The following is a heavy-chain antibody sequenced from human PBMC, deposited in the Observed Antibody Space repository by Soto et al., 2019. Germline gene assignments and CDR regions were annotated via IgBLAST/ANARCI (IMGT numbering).Heavy chain of an antibody. CDR3: ARGYDFWSGYYSIDY. D-gene: IGHD3-3*01. Sequence: ASVKVYCKASGYSFTSDDIDWVRQDTGQGLEWMGWMNPNSGNTGYAQKFQGRVTMTRNTSISTAYMELSSLRSEDTAVYYCARGYDFWSGYYSIDYWGQGTLVTVSS. CDR2: MNPNSGNT. CDR1: GYSFTSDD. V-gene: IGHV1-8*01. J-gene: IGHJ4*02.